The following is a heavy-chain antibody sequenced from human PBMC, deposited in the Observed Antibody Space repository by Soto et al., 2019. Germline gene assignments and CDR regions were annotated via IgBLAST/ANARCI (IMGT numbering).Heavy chain of an antibody. V-gene: IGHV3-11*01. J-gene: IGHJ4*02. CDR3: AGEGKYGAGRNFEY. D-gene: IGHD3-10*01. CDR1: GFTFSDLY. Sequence: QVHLVESGGGLVKPGGSLRLSCAASGFTFSDLYMNWIRQAPGKGLEWIAYINSAATTTYYADSVKGRFTVSRDNVKESLYLQMNSLRDEDTAVYYCAGEGKYGAGRNFEYWGQGSLVSVSS. CDR2: INSAATTT.